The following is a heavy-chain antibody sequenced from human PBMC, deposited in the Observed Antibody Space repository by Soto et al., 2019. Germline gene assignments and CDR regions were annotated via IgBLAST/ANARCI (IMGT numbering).Heavy chain of an antibody. D-gene: IGHD2-2*02. CDR2: IYYSGST. Sequence: SETLSLTCTVSGGSISSGGYYWSWIRQPPGKGLEWIGYIYYSGSTNYNPSLKSRVTISVDTSKNQFSLKLSSVTAADTAVYYCARSGLRGHTALADYWGQGTLVTVSS. J-gene: IGHJ4*02. CDR3: ARSGLRGHTALADY. V-gene: IGHV4-61*08. CDR1: GGSISSGGYY.